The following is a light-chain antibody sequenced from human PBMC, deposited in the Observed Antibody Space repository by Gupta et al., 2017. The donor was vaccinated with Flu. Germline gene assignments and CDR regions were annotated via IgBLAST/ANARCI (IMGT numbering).Light chain of an antibody. J-gene: IGKJ2*01. CDR2: KAS. CDR3: QSYSVYALYT. CDR1: QSILTW. Sequence: STLSASVGDRVTISCRASQSILTWLAWYQQKPGKAPKLLIDKASSLESGVPPRFSGSGSGTEFTLTISSLQPDDFATYYCQSYSVYALYTFGQGTKLEIK. V-gene: IGKV1-5*03.